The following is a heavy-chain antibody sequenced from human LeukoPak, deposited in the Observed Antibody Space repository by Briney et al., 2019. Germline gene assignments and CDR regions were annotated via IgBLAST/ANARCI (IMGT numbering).Heavy chain of an antibody. D-gene: IGHD1-14*01. Sequence: SETLSLTCSVSGGSLSSGGYYWSWIRQHPGMGLEWIGSIYYSGSTYYTPSLRSRVNISVDTSKSQFALNLTSVTAADTAVYYCARVSSARNGFGYWGQGTLVTVSS. CDR1: GGSLSSGGYY. J-gene: IGHJ4*02. V-gene: IGHV4-31*03. CDR2: IYYSGST. CDR3: ARVSSARNGFGY.